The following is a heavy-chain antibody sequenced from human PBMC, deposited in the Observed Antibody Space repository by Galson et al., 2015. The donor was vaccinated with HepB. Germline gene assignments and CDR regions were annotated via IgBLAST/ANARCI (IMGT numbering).Heavy chain of an antibody. CDR3: ARHSVYDSSWV. CDR1: GGSISSYY. Sequence: LSLTCTVSGGSISSYYWGWIRQPPGKGLEWIGSIYYSGSSYYNPSLKSRITISADASKNQFSLRLSSVTAADTAVYYCARHSVYDSSWVWGQGTLVTVSS. D-gene: IGHD3-22*01. V-gene: IGHV4-39*01. CDR2: IYYSGSS. J-gene: IGHJ4*02.